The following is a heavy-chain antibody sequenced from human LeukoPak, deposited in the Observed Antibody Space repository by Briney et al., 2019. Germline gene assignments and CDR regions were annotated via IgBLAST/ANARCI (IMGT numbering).Heavy chain of an antibody. J-gene: IGHJ5*02. V-gene: IGHV3-23*01. CDR2: ISGSGGST. D-gene: IGHD6-13*01. Sequence: GGSLRHSCAASGFTFSSYAMSWVRQAPGKGLEWVSAISGSGGSTYYADSVKGRFTISRDNSKNTLYLQMNSLRAEDTAVYYCAKGDSSWYVGALGTWGQGTLVTVSS. CDR3: AKGDSSWYVGALGT. CDR1: GFTFSSYA.